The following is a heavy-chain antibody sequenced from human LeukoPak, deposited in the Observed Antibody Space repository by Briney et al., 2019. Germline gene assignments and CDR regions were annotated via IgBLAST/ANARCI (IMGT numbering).Heavy chain of an antibody. CDR3: AKKVGYGGNSVGVDY. D-gene: IGHD4-23*01. CDR2: ISGSGGST. V-gene: IGHV3-23*01. Sequence: GGSLRLSCAASGFTFSIYAMSWVRQAPGKGLEWVSGISGSGGSTYYADSVKGRFTISRDNSKNTLYLQMNSLRDEDTAVYYCAKKVGYGGNSVGVDYWGQGTLVTVSS. CDR1: GFTFSIYA. J-gene: IGHJ4*02.